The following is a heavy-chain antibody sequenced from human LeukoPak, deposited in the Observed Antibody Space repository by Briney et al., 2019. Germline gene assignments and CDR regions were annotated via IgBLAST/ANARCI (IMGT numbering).Heavy chain of an antibody. CDR2: INPNSGGT. V-gene: IGHV1-2*02. CDR1: GYTFTGYY. Sequence: ASVKVSCKASGYTFTGYYMHWVRQAPGQGLEWMGWINPNSGGTNYAQKFQGRVTMTRDTSISTAYMELSRLRSDDTAVYYCARVPRAYSSSSRSFDYWGQGTLVTVSS. CDR3: ARVPRAYSSSSRSFDY. D-gene: IGHD6-6*01. J-gene: IGHJ4*02.